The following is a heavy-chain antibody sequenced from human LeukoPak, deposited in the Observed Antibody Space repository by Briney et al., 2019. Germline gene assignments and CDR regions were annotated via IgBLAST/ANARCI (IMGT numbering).Heavy chain of an antibody. CDR2: IYSGGST. CDR3: AREVDTAMFGY. D-gene: IGHD5-18*01. V-gene: IGHV3-53*01. J-gene: IGHJ4*02. Sequence: GGSLRLSCAASGFTVSSNYMSWVRQAPGKGLEWVSVIYSGGSTYYADSVKGRFTISRDNSKNTLYLQMNSLRAEDTAVYYCAREVDTAMFGYWGQGTLVTVSS. CDR1: GFTVSSNY.